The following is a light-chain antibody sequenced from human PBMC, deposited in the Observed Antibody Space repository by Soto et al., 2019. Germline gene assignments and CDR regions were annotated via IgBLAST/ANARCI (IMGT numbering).Light chain of an antibody. J-gene: IGKJ1*01. Sequence: DIQMTQSPSTLSASVGDSVTITCRASQSVNSWLAWYQQKPGKAPKLLIYKASSLESGVPSRFSGSGSGTEFTLSISSLQPDDFATYYCQQYNTYSRTFGQGTKVEIK. V-gene: IGKV1-5*03. CDR1: QSVNSW. CDR3: QQYNTYSRT. CDR2: KAS.